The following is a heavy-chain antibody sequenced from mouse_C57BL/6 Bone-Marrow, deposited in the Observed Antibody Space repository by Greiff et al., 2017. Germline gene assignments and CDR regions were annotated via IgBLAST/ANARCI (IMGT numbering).Heavy chain of an antibody. CDR1: GFTISSYG. CDR3: ARHRLRSPFDY. D-gene: IGHD1-1*01. J-gene: IGHJ2*01. CDR2: ISSGGSYT. Sequence: VKLMESGGDLVKPGGSLKLSCAASGFTISSYGMSWVRQTPDKRLEWVATISSGGSYTYYPASVKGRFTISRDNAKNTLYLQMSSLKSEDTAMYYCARHRLRSPFDYWGKGTTLTVSS. V-gene: IGHV5-6*01.